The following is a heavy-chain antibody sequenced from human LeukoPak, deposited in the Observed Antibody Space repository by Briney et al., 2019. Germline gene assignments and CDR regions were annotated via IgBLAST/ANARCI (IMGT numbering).Heavy chain of an antibody. CDR2: ISSSSTTI. V-gene: IGHV3-48*02. Sequence: GGSLRLSCAASGFTFSNYAMNWVRQAPGKGLEWVSYISSSSTTIYHAASVKGRFTISRDNAKNSLYLQMNSLRDEDTAMYYCSTYAGAGTEEWGQGTLLNGSS. D-gene: IGHD6-19*01. CDR3: STYAGAGTEE. CDR1: GFTFSNYA. J-gene: IGHJ4*01.